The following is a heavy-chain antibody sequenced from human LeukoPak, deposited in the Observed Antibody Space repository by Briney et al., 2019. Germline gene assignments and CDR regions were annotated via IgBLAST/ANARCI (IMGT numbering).Heavy chain of an antibody. D-gene: IGHD3-22*01. CDR3: ARLGSGYPVDY. CDR1: GGSISSGSYY. Sequence: SETLSLTCTVSGGSISSGSYYWSWIRQPPGKGLEWIGYIYYSGSTYYNPSLKSRVTISVDTSKNQFSLKLSSVTAADTAVYYCARLGSGYPVDYWGQGTLVTVSS. J-gene: IGHJ4*02. CDR2: IYYSGST. V-gene: IGHV4-30-4*08.